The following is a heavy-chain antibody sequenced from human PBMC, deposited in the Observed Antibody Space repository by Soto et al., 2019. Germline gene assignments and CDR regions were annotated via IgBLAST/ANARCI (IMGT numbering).Heavy chain of an antibody. J-gene: IGHJ5*02. V-gene: IGHV3-23*01. CDR3: ARDVWELLRGFDP. CDR2: ISGSGNST. D-gene: IGHD1-26*01. CDR1: GFTFSNYA. Sequence: EVQLLESGGGLVKPGGSLRLSCAVSGFTFSNYAMSWVRQAPGKGLEWVSAISGSGNSTTYADSVKGRFTISRDNSKNTVYLQMNSLRAEDTAVYYCARDVWELLRGFDPWGQGTLVTVSS.